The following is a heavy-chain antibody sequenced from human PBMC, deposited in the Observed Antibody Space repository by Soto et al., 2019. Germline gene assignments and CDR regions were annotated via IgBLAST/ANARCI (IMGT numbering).Heavy chain of an antibody. CDR3: AHSSTDLNHAMDV. CDR1: GLSLTTNGLS. D-gene: IGHD3-3*01. Sequence: QITLKESGPTLVKPTQTLTLTCAFSGLSLTTNGLSVGWVRQPPGKALEWLALIYWDDDKRYSPSLKSRLTITTETSKTHVVLTMTNMDPVDTATYYCAHSSTDLNHAMDVWGQGTTVSVSS. J-gene: IGHJ6*02. V-gene: IGHV2-5*02. CDR2: IYWDDDK.